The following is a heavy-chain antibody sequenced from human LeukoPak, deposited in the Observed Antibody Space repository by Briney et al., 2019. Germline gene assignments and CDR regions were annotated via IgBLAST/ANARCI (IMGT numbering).Heavy chain of an antibody. Sequence: SETLSLSRIVSGDSIINNDYSWDWIRQPPGKGLEWIGSIQNSGNRYSNLSLRSRVTLSIDTSKNQFSLKVSSVTAADTALYYCARRRNWEVYMDVWGKGTTVTVSS. CDR3: ARRRNWEVYMDV. J-gene: IGHJ6*03. CDR1: GDSIINNDYS. D-gene: IGHD1-26*01. V-gene: IGHV4-39*01. CDR2: IQNSGNR.